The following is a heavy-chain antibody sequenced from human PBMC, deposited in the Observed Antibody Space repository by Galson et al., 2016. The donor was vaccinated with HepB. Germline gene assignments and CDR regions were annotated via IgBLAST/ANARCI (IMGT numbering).Heavy chain of an antibody. V-gene: IGHV3-23*01. J-gene: IGHJ4*02. CDR2: ISESGGST. Sequence: SLRLSCAASGFTLRNYAMTWVRQAPGKGLEWVSAISESGGSTYYADSVKGRFTISRDNSKNRLYLQMNSLRAEDTAVYFCAKITDSNNSGEIDYWGQGTLVTVSS. CDR3: AKITDSNNSGEIDY. CDR1: GFTLRNYA. D-gene: IGHD3-22*01.